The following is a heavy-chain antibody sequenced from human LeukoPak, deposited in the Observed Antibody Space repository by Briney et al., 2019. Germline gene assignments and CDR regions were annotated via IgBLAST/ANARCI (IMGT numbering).Heavy chain of an antibody. J-gene: IGHJ6*03. CDR3: ARRLLIDYNDYYKDV. Sequence: GESLRLSWAASGSTFDDYGMSWVRQAPGKWVEWVSGINRNGGSTGYADSVKGRFTICRDNAKNSLYLQMNSLRVEDTALYYCARRLLIDYNDYYKDVWGKGTTVTVSS. V-gene: IGHV3-20*04. D-gene: IGHD1-14*01. CDR1: GSTFDDYG. CDR2: INRNGGST.